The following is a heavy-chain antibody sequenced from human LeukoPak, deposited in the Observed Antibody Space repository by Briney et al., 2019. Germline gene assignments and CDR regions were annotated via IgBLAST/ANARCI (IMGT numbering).Heavy chain of an antibody. CDR2: MNEDGSVK. CDR1: GFTFGSYC. CDR3: ARVDYVWGTYRYTCDY. D-gene: IGHD3-16*02. V-gene: IGHV3-7*01. Sequence: GGSLRLSCAASGFTFGSYCMSWVRQAPGKGLEWVANMNEDGSVKYYVDSVKGRFTISRDNAKKSLSLHMNNLRAEDTAVYYCARVDYVWGTYRYTCDYWGQGTLVTVSS. J-gene: IGHJ4*02.